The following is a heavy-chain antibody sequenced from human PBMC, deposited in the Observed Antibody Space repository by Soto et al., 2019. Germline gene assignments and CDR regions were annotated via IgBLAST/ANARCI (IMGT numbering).Heavy chain of an antibody. V-gene: IGHV1-69*01. Sequence: QVQLVQSGAEAKKPGSSVKVSCKASGGTFSSYAISWVRQAPGQGLEWMGGIIPIFGTANYAQKFQGRVTITADESTSTAYMELSSLTSADTAVYYCARDNYDSSGSQSPPTVYWGQGTLVTVSS. D-gene: IGHD3-22*01. CDR3: ARDNYDSSGSQSPPTVY. J-gene: IGHJ4*02. CDR1: GGTFSSYA. CDR2: IIPIFGTA.